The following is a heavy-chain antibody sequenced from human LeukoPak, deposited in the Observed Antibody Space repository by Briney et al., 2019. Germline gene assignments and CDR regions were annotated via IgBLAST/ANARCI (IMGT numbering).Heavy chain of an antibody. V-gene: IGHV3-21*01. CDR2: ISSSSSYI. Sequence: GSLRLSCAASGFTFSSYSMNWVRQAPGKGLEWVASISSSSSYIYYADSVKGRFTIFRDNGKNSLYLQMNSLRDEDTAVYYCARGVKGSLDYWGQGTLVTVSS. CDR1: GFTFSSYS. D-gene: IGHD3-10*01. J-gene: IGHJ4*02. CDR3: ARGVKGSLDY.